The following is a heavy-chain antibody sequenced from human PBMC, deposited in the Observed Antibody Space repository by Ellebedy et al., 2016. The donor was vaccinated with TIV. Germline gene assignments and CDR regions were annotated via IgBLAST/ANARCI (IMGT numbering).Heavy chain of an antibody. CDR3: ATSQPYGRARAGRWLQYFDY. V-gene: IGHV4-34*01. D-gene: IGHD5-24*01. J-gene: IGHJ4*02. Sequence: SETLSLTCAVYGGSFSGYYWSWIRQPPGKGLEWIGEINHSGSTNYNPSLKSRVTISVDTSKNQFSLKLSSVTAADTAVYYCATSQPYGRARAGRWLQYFDYWGQGTLVTVSS. CDR1: GGSFSGYY. CDR2: INHSGST.